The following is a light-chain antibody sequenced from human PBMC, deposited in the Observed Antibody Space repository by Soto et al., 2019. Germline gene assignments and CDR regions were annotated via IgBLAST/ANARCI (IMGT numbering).Light chain of an antibody. J-gene: IGLJ1*01. CDR1: SIDVGGYNY. Sequence: QSELTXPPYASGSPGQSVTISCPGSSIDVGGYNYVSWYQQHPGKAPKLMIYEVFKRPSGVSDRFSGSKSGNTASLTVSGLQAEDEADYYCSSYAGSNNFDVFGTGTKVTGL. V-gene: IGLV2-8*01. CDR3: SSYAGSNNFDV. CDR2: EVF.